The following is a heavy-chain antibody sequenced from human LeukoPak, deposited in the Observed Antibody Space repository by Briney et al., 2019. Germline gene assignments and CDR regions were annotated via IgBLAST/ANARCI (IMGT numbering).Heavy chain of an antibody. V-gene: IGHV1-69*04. D-gene: IGHD5-18*01. CDR3: ATTTSGYSYGYLEERAFDI. Sequence: SVTVSFKSSGGTFSSYAISWVRQAPGQGLEWMGRIIPILGIANYAQKFQGRVTITADKSTSTAYMELSSLRSEDTAVYYCATTTSGYSYGYLEERAFDIWGQGTMVTVSS. CDR1: GGTFSSYA. J-gene: IGHJ3*02. CDR2: IIPILGIA.